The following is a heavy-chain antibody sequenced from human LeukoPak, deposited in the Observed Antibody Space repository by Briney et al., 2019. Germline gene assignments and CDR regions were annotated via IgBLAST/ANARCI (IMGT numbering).Heavy chain of an antibody. Sequence: PSETLSLTCTVSGGSISSYYWSWIRQPPGKGLEWIGYIYYSGSTYYNPSLKSRVTISVDTSKNQFSLKLSSVTAADTAVYYCARSPRGDYALDVWGKGTTVTVSS. CDR1: GGSISSYY. V-gene: IGHV4-59*12. D-gene: IGHD4-17*01. J-gene: IGHJ6*04. CDR3: ARSPRGDYALDV. CDR2: IYYSGST.